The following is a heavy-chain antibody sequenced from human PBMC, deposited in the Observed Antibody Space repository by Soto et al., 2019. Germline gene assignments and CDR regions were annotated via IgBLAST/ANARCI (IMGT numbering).Heavy chain of an antibody. CDR2: IIPILGIA. D-gene: IGHD3-10*01. CDR1: GGTFSSYT. CDR3: AYYDGSGSYSP. Sequence: QVQLVQSGAEVKKPGSSVKVSCKASGGTFSSYTISWVRQAPGQGLEWMGRIIPILGIANYAQKFQGRVTITADKSTSTGYMELSSVRSEDTAVYYCAYYDGSGSYSPWGQGTLVTVSS. J-gene: IGHJ5*02. V-gene: IGHV1-69*02.